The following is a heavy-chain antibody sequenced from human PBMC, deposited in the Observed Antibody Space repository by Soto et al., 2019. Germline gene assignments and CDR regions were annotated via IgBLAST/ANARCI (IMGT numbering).Heavy chain of an antibody. V-gene: IGHV3-53*04. CDR1: GFTVSSNY. Sequence: GSLILSCAASGFTVSSNYMSWVRQAPGKGLEWVSVIYSGGSTYYADSVKGRFTISRHNSKNTLYLQMNSLRAEDTAVYYCARAQYQLLYAFDIWGQGTMVTVSS. CDR3: ARAQYQLLYAFDI. J-gene: IGHJ3*02. CDR2: IYSGGST. D-gene: IGHD2-2*01.